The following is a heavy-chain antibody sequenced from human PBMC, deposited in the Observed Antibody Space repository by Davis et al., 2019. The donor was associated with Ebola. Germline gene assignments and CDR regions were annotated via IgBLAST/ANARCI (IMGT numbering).Heavy chain of an antibody. CDR3: ARAIQARYYDFWSGPDAFDI. J-gene: IGHJ3*02. CDR2: ISSSSSYI. D-gene: IGHD3-3*01. Sequence: PGGSLRLSCAASGFTFSSYSMNWVRQAPGKGLEWVSSISSSSSYIYYADSVKGRFTISRDNAKNSLYLQMNSLRAEDTAVYYCARAIQARYYDFWSGPDAFDIWGQGTMVTVSS. CDR1: GFTFSSYS. V-gene: IGHV3-21*01.